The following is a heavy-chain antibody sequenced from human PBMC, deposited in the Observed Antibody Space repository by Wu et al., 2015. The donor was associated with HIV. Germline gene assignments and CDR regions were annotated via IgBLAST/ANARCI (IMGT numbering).Heavy chain of an antibody. V-gene: IGHV1-18*01. D-gene: IGHD2/OR15-2a*01. Sequence: QVQLVQSGAEVKKPGASVKVSCKASGYTSTNFGTCWVRQAPGQRLEWMGWISGKNGDTSYAPKFQGRVTMTTDTSTRTAYLEVRSLRSDDTAVYYCARGPFPRSQYFGYFDYWGQGTLVIVSS. CDR3: ARGPFPRSQYFGYFDY. J-gene: IGHJ4*02. CDR2: ISGKNGDT. CDR1: GYTSTNFG.